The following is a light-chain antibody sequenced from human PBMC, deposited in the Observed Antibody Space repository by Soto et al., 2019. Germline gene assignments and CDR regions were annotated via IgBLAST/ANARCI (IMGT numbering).Light chain of an antibody. CDR1: QCIRIE. CDR2: AAS. V-gene: IGKV1-17*01. J-gene: IGKJ1*01. Sequence: DIQITQSPSSLSASVGDRVTITCRASQCIRIELGWYQQKPGKPPKRLIYAASSLQSGVPSRFSGSGSGTEFIFTISSLQPEDVATYYCLKHYSFPRKFGQGTKVDIK. CDR3: LKHYSFPRK.